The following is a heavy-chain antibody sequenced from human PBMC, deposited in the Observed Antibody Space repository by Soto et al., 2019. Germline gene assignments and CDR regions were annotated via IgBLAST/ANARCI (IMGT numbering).Heavy chain of an antibody. Sequence: ASVKVSCKASGGTFISYAISWVRQAPGQGLEWMGGIIPIFGTANYAQKFQGRVTVTAEESTSTAYMDLSSLRSEDTAVYYCARPPRPRDRYSYGMDVWGQGTTVTVSS. D-gene: IGHD2-15*01. CDR1: GGTFISYA. CDR3: ARPPRPRDRYSYGMDV. J-gene: IGHJ6*02. CDR2: IIPIFGTA. V-gene: IGHV1-69*13.